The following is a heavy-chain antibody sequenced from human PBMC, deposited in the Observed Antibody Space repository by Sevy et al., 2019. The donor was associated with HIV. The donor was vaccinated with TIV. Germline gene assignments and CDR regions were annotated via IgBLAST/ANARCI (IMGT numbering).Heavy chain of an antibody. CDR2: INHSGST. D-gene: IGHD3-3*01. J-gene: IGHJ6*02. CDR1: GGSFSGYY. V-gene: IGHV4-34*01. CDR3: ASRERYYDFWSGKYYYGMDV. Sequence: SETLSLTCAVYGGSFSGYYWSWIRQPPGKGLEWIGEINHSGSTNYNPSLKSRVTISVDTSKNQFSLKLSSVTAADTAVYYCASRERYYDFWSGKYYYGMDVWGQGTTVTVSS.